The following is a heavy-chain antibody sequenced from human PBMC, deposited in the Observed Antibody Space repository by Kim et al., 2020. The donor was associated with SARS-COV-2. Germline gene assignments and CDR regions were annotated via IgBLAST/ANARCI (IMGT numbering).Heavy chain of an antibody. V-gene: IGHV3-21*01. CDR3: AKDRVASATRGEFDF. J-gene: IGHJ4*01. CDR2: ISSLSDYI. Sequence: GGSLRLSCAASGFSFNTYSMNWVRQAPGKGLEWVSAISSLSDYIYYPDSMKGRFTISRDNAKNLLFLQINSLRVDDPAVYFCAKDRVASATRGEFDFWG. D-gene: IGHD2-15*01. CDR1: GFSFNTYS.